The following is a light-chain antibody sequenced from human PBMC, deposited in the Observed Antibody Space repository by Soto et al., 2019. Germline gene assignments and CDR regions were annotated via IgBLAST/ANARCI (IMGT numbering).Light chain of an antibody. CDR2: DAS. J-gene: IGKJ1*01. CDR1: QSISTW. CDR3: LQYNSYLRT. V-gene: IGKV1-5*01. Sequence: DIQITQSPSTLSASVGDRVTITCRASQSISTWLAWYPQKPGKAPKVLIYDASSLESGVPSRFSGSGSGTEFTLTIRSLQPDDFATYYCLQYNSYLRTFGRGTKVDI.